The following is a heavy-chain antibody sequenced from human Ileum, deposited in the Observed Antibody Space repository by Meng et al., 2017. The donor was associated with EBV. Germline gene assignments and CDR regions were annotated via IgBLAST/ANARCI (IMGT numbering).Heavy chain of an antibody. V-gene: IGHV3-74*03. CDR1: GFTLRSYW. CDR3: VKSNWGSEDS. D-gene: IGHD7-27*01. J-gene: IGHJ4*02. CDR2: IKTDGSTS. Sequence: EVMLVESGGGLVQPGVSLRPACVASGFTLRSYWMNWFRQAPGKGLGWVSNIKTDGSTSAYADSVKGRFTISRDNAKNTLYLQMNSLRVEDTAIYYCVKSNWGSEDSWGQGTLVTVSS.